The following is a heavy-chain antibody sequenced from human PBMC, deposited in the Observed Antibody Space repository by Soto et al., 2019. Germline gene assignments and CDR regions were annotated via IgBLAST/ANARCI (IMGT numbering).Heavy chain of an antibody. D-gene: IGHD6-6*01. J-gene: IGHJ4*01. CDR1: GLTFSSYW. V-gene: IGHV3-74*01. CDR3: SRSSRSSSNQFDY. Sequence: GGSLRISCAASGLTFSSYWMHWVRQAPGKGLVWVSRINSDGSSTSYADSVKGRFTISRDNAKNTLYLQMNSLRAEDTAVYYCSRSSRSSSNQFDYWGQGTPVPVPQ. CDR2: INSDGSST.